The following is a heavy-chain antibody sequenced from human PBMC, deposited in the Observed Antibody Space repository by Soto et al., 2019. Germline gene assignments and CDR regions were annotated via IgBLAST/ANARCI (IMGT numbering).Heavy chain of an antibody. J-gene: IGHJ4*02. CDR1: GYSISSGYY. CDR3: ARGGIAVAGTEFDY. D-gene: IGHD6-19*01. V-gene: IGHV4-38-2*01. CDR2: IYHSGST. Sequence: SETLSLTCAVSGYSISSGYYWGWIRQPPGKGLEWIGSIYHSGSTYYNPSLKSRVTISVDTSKNQFSLKLSSVTAADTAVYYCARGGIAVAGTEFDYWGQGTLVT.